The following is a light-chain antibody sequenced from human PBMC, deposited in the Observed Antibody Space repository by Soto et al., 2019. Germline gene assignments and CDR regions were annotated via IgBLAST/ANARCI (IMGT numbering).Light chain of an antibody. Sequence: DIQMTQSPSTLSASVGDRVNITCRASQSFITWLAWYQQKPGKAPKLLIYKASSLQSGVPSRFSGSGSGSEFTRTISSLQPDDFATYYFQHYDTYPRTFVQETTVVIK. J-gene: IGKJ1*01. CDR1: QSFITW. CDR3: QHYDTYPRT. CDR2: KAS. V-gene: IGKV1-5*03.